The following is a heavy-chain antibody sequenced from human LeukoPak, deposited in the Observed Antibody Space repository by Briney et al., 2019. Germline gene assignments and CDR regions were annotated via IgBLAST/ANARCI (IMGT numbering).Heavy chain of an antibody. CDR1: GGSISSSSYY. V-gene: IGHV4-39*01. D-gene: IGHD3-22*01. CDR2: IYYSGST. Sequence: SETLSLTCTVSGGSISSSSYYWGWIRQPPGKGLEWIGSIYYSGSTYYNPSLKSRVTISVDTSKNQFSLKLSSVTAADTAVYYCARSIVVAPFDYWGQGTLVTVSS. J-gene: IGHJ4*02. CDR3: ARSIVVAPFDY.